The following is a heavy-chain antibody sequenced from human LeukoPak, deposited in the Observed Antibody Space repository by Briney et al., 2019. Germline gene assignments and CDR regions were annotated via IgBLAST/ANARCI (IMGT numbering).Heavy chain of an antibody. CDR3: ARDGLGLLGFDY. CDR1: GFTFDDYG. J-gene: IGHJ4*02. V-gene: IGHV3-20*04. CDR2: INWNGGST. Sequence: GGSLRLSCAASGFTFDDYGMSWVRQAPGKGLEWVSGINWNGGSTGYADSVKGRFTISRDNAKNSLYLRMNSLRAEDTALYYCARDGLGLLGFDYWGQGTLVTVSS. D-gene: IGHD1-26*01.